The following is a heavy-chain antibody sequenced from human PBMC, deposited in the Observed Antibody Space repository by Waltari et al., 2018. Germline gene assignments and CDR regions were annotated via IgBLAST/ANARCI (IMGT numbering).Heavy chain of an antibody. D-gene: IGHD1-1*01. Sequence: LVVESGGGLVQPGGSLRLSCAAAVFPFNADSLNWVRQAQGKGLEWISYIGGTHSTIHYADSVKGRFTISRDNAKNSVYLQMNSLRDEDTAVYYCARDWNWAFDIWGQGTMVSVSS. CDR3: ARDWNWAFDI. V-gene: IGHV3-48*02. J-gene: IGHJ3*02. CDR1: VFPFNADS. CDR2: IGGTHSTI.